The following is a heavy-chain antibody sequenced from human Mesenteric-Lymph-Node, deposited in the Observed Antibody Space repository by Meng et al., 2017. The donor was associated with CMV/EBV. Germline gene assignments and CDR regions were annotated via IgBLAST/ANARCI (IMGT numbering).Heavy chain of an antibody. Sequence: GSLRLSCTVSGGSNSSSSYYWGWIRQPPGKGLEWIGSIYYSGSTYYNPSLKSRVTISVDTSKNQFSLKLSSVTAADTAVYYCATDYRNFDYWGQGTLVTVSS. CDR1: GGSNSSSSYY. J-gene: IGHJ4*02. CDR2: IYYSGST. V-gene: IGHV4-39*07. CDR3: ATDYRNFDY. D-gene: IGHD4-11*01.